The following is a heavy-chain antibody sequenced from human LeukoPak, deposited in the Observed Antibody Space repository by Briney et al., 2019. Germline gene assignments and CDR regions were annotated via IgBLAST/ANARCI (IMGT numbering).Heavy chain of an antibody. V-gene: IGHV4-4*02. J-gene: IGHJ4*02. D-gene: IGHD3-22*01. CDR3: ARDYSPSSSGYFYYFDY. CDR1: GGSISSSNW. CDR2: IYHSGST. Sequence: SETLSLTCAVSGGSISSSNWWSWVRQPPGKGLEWIGEIYHSGSTNYNPSLKGRVTISVDKSKNQFSLKLSSVTAADTAVYYCARDYSPSSSGYFYYFDYWGQGTLVTVSS.